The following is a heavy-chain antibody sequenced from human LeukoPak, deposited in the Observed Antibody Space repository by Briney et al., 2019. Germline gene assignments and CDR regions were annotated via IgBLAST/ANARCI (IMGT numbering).Heavy chain of an antibody. CDR1: GFTFSSYV. CDR2: ISGSGGST. Sequence: PGASLRLSCAASGFTFSSYVMSWVRQAPGKGLELVSAISGSGGSTYYADSVKGRFTISRDNSKNTLYLQMNSLRAEDTAVYYCAKGIVVVVAATDAFDIWGQGTMVTVSS. D-gene: IGHD2-15*01. V-gene: IGHV3-23*01. CDR3: AKGIVVVVAATDAFDI. J-gene: IGHJ3*02.